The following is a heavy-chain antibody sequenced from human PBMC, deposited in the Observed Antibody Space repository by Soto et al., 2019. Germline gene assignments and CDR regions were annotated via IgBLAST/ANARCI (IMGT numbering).Heavy chain of an antibody. Sequence: PGGSLRLSCAASGFTFSSYAMSWVRQAPGKGLEWVSAISGSGGSTYYADSVKGRFTISRDNSKNTLYLQMNSLRAEDTAVYYCAKRELPISGGSCRNGLIDYWGQGTLVTVS. D-gene: IGHD2-15*01. V-gene: IGHV3-23*01. CDR3: AKRELPISGGSCRNGLIDY. CDR1: GFTFSSYA. CDR2: ISGSGGST. J-gene: IGHJ4*02.